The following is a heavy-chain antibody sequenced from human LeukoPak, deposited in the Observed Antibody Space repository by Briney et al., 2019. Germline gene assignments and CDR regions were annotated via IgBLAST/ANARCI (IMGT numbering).Heavy chain of an antibody. CDR2: INHSGST. J-gene: IGHJ3*02. CDR3: AIEAGTFDI. CDR1: GGSFSGYY. Sequence: KASETLSLTCAVYGGSFSGYYWSWIRQPPGKGLEWIGEINHSGSTNYNPSLKSRVTISVDTSKNQFSLKLSSVTAADTAVYYCAIEAGTFDIWGQGTMVTVSS. V-gene: IGHV4-34*01. D-gene: IGHD1-1*01.